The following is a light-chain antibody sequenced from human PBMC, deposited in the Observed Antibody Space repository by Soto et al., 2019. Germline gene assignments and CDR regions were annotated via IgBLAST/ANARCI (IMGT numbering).Light chain of an antibody. CDR2: AAS. J-gene: IGKJ5*01. CDR1: QSISSY. CDR3: QQNYSTTIT. Sequence: DIQMTQSPSSLSASVGDRVTITCRARQSISSYLNWYHQKPGKAPKLLIYAASSLQSGVPSRFSGSGSGRDFTLTISSLQSEDFATYYCQQNYSTTITFGQGTRLEIK. V-gene: IGKV1-39*01.